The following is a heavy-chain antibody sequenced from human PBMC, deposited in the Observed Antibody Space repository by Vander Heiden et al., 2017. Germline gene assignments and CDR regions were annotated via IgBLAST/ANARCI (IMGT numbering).Heavy chain of an antibody. CDR2: ISYDGSNK. V-gene: IGHV3-30*18. J-gene: IGHJ4*02. D-gene: IGHD6-6*01. CDR1: GSTFSSYG. Sequence: QVQLVEPGGAVVQPGRSLGPSCAASGSTFSSYGMHWVRQAPGKGLEWVAVISYDGSNKYYADSVKGRFTISRDNSKNTLYLQMNSLRAEGTAVYYCAKDRGTSSSYFDYWGQGTLVTVSS. CDR3: AKDRGTSSSYFDY.